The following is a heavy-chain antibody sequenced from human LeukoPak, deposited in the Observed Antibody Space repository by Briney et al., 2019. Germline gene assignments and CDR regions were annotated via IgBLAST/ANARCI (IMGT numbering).Heavy chain of an antibody. CDR2: INPNSGGT. Sequence: ASVKVSCKASGYTFTGYYMHWVRQAPGQGLEWMGWINPNSGGTNYAQKFQGRVTMTRDTSISTAYMELSRLRSDDTAVYYCARELVTTYYYYGMDVWGQGTLVTVSS. CDR3: ARELVTTYYYYGMDV. D-gene: IGHD4-17*01. V-gene: IGHV1-2*02. CDR1: GYTFTGYY. J-gene: IGHJ6*02.